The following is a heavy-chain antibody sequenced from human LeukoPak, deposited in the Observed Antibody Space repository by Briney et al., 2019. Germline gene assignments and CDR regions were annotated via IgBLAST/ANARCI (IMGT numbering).Heavy chain of an antibody. D-gene: IGHD1-26*01. CDR2: ISSSSSYI. V-gene: IGHV3-21*01. J-gene: IGHJ4*02. Sequence: PGGSLRLSCAASGFTFSSYSMNWVRQAPGKGLEWVSSISSSSSYIYYADSVKGRLTISRDNAKNSLYLQMNSLRAEDTAAYYCASKGLVGAMAAFDYWGQGTLVTVSS. CDR1: GFTFSSYS. CDR3: ASKGLVGAMAAFDY.